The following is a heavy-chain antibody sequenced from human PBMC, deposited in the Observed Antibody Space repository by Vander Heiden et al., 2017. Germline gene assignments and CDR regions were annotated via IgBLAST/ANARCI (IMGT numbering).Heavy chain of an antibody. CDR3: ARQSDSGSLLLPY. Sequence: LQLQEPGPGLVKPSETLSLTCTVPGGSISSSSYYWGWNRQPPGKGLEWIGSIYYSGSTYYNPSLKSRVTISVDTSKNQFSLKLSSVTAADTAVYYCARQSDSGSLLLPYWGQGTLVTVSS. D-gene: IGHD1-26*01. J-gene: IGHJ4*02. CDR1: GGSISSSSYY. V-gene: IGHV4-39*01. CDR2: IYYSGST.